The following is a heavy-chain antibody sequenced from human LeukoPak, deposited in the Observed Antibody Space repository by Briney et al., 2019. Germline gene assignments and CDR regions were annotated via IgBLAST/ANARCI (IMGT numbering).Heavy chain of an antibody. Sequence: SVKVSCKASGGTFSSYAISWVRQAPGQGLDWMGGIIPIFGTANYAQKFQGRVTITTDESTSTAYMELSSLRSEDTAVHYCARDLRDGSLRFEYFQHWGQGTLVTVSS. D-gene: IGHD5-24*01. CDR3: ARDLRDGSLRFEYFQH. CDR2: IIPIFGTA. CDR1: GGTFSSYA. V-gene: IGHV1-69*05. J-gene: IGHJ1*01.